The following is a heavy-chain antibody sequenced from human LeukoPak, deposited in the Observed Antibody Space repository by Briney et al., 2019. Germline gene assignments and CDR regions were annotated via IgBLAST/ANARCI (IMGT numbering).Heavy chain of an antibody. V-gene: IGHV3-11*05. CDR3: ARVPGKYAFDI. Sequence: GGSLRLSCAASGFTFSDYYMSWIRQAPGKGLEWVAYISSSSSSTNYADSVKGRFTISRVNAKNSLYLQMNSLRAEYTAVYYCARVPGKYAFDIWGQGTMVTVSA. J-gene: IGHJ3*02. CDR2: ISSSSSST. D-gene: IGHD3-10*01. CDR1: GFTFSDYY.